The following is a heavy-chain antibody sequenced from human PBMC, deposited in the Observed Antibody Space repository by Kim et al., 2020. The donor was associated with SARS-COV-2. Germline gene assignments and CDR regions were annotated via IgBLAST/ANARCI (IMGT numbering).Heavy chain of an antibody. J-gene: IGHJ6*02. V-gene: IGHV4-59*01. CDR2: IYYSGST. D-gene: IGHD3-10*01. Sequence: SETLSLTCTVSGGSISSYYWSWIRQPPGKGLEWIGYIYYSGSTNYNPSLKSRVTISVDTSKNQFSLKLSSVTAADTAVYYCARVGYGSGTLAVWGQGTTVTVSS. CDR1: GGSISSYY. CDR3: ARVGYGSGTLAV.